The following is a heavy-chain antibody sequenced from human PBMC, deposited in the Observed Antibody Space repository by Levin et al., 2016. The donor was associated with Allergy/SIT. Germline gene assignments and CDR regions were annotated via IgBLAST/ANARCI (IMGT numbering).Heavy chain of an antibody. CDR2: IKSKTDGGTT. CDR1: GFTFSNAW. D-gene: IGHD6-13*01. CDR3: TTEGSSSFPWVVADGMDV. V-gene: IGHV3-15*01. Sequence: GGSLRLSCAASGFTFSNAWMSWVRQAPGKGLEWVGRIKSKTDGGTTDYAAPVKGRFTISRDDSKNTLYLQMNSLKTEDTAVYYCTTEGSSSFPWVVADGMDVWGQGTTVTVSS. J-gene: IGHJ6*02.